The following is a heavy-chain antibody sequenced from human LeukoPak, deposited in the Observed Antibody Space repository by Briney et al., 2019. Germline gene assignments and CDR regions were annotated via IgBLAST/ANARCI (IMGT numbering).Heavy chain of an antibody. Sequence: ALVKVSCKASGYTFTSYGISWVRQASGQGLEWMGWISANKGNTNYPQKLQGRVTLTTDTSTRTAYMELRSLRSDDTAEYYCARARYCSSSSCYGPEDDAFDIWGQGTMVTVSS. J-gene: IGHJ3*02. CDR1: GYTFTSYG. CDR2: ISANKGNT. V-gene: IGHV1-18*01. D-gene: IGHD2-2*01. CDR3: ARARYCSSSSCYGPEDDAFDI.